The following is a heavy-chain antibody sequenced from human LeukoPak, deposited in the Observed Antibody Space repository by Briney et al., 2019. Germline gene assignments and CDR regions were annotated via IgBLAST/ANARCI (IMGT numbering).Heavy chain of an antibody. J-gene: IGHJ3*02. D-gene: IGHD3-10*01. CDR3: ATALWFRDSSLDDAFDI. CDR2: FDPEDGET. V-gene: IGHV1-24*01. CDR1: GYTLTELS. Sequence: ASVKVSCKVSGYTLTELSMHWVRQAPGKGLEWMGGFDPEDGETIYAQKFQGRVTMTGDTPTDTAYMELSSLRSEDTAVYYCATALWFRDSSLDDAFDIWGQGTMVTVSS.